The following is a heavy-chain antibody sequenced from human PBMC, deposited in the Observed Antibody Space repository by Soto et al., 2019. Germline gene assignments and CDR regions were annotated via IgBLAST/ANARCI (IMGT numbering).Heavy chain of an antibody. CDR1: GFTFSSYG. V-gene: IGHV3-30*18. CDR2: ISYDGSNK. J-gene: IGHJ6*03. CDR3: AKDESYGSGSYFYYYYYMDV. Sequence: QVQLVESGGGVVQPGRSLRLSCAASGFTFSSYGMHWVRQAPGKGLEWVAVISYDGSNKYYADSVKGRFTISRDNSKNTLYRQMNSLRAEDTAVYYCAKDESYGSGSYFYYYYYMDVWGKGTTVTVSS. D-gene: IGHD3-10*01.